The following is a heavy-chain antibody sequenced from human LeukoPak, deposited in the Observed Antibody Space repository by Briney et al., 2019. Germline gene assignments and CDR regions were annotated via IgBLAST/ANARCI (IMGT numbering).Heavy chain of an antibody. V-gene: IGHV4-34*01. D-gene: IGHD3-10*01. Sequence: SETLSLTCAVYGGSFSGYYWSWIRQPPGKGLEWIGEINHSGSTNYNPSLKSRVTISVDRSKNQFSLKLSSVTAADTAVYYCASGYYGSGSYYNDYWGQGTLVTVSS. CDR2: INHSGST. CDR3: ASGYYGSGSYYNDY. CDR1: GGSFSGYY. J-gene: IGHJ4*02.